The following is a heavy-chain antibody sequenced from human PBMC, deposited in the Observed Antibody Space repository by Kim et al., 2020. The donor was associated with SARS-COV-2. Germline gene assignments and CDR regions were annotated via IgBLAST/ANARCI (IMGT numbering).Heavy chain of an antibody. CDR2: INAGNGNT. CDR3: ARVGGYHHGFDY. D-gene: IGHD5-12*01. CDR1: GYTFTSYA. J-gene: IGHJ4*02. V-gene: IGHV1-3*01. Sequence: ASVKVSCKASGYTFTSYAMHWVRQAPGQRLEWMGWINAGNGNTKYSQKFQGRVTITRDTSASTAYMELSSLRSEDTAVYYCARVGGYHHGFDYWGQGTLVTVSS.